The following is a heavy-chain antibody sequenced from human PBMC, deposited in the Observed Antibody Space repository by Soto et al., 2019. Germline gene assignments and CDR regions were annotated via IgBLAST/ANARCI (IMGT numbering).Heavy chain of an antibody. CDR1: GGSFSGYY. D-gene: IGHD1-7*01. Sequence: SETLSLTCAVYGGSFSGYYWSWIRQPPGKGLEWIGEINHSGSTNYNPSLKSRVTISVDTPKNQFSLKLSSVTAADTAVYYCARVEYNWNCVSYYYYGMDVWGQGTTVTVSS. CDR3: ARVEYNWNCVSYYYYGMDV. J-gene: IGHJ6*02. V-gene: IGHV4-34*01. CDR2: INHSGST.